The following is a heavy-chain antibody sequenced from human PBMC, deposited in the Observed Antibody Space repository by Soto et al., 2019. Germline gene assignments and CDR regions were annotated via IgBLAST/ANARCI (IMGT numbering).Heavy chain of an antibody. CDR3: ARALYYYDSSGYGIFDY. V-gene: IGHV1-18*01. J-gene: IGHJ4*02. D-gene: IGHD3-22*01. CDR2: ISAYNGNT. Sequence: ASVKVSCKASGYTFTSYGISWVRQAPGQGLEWMGWISAYNGNTNYAQKLQGRVTMTTDTSTSTAYMELRSLRSDDTAVYYCARALYYYDSSGYGIFDYWAQGSLVTVSS. CDR1: GYTFTSYG.